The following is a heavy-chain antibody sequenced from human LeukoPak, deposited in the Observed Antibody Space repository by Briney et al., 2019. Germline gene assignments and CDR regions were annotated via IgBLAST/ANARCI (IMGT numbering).Heavy chain of an antibody. V-gene: IGHV3-21*01. CDR3: ARDAPAVGYCSSTSCYPDY. J-gene: IGHJ4*02. CDR2: ISSSSSYI. D-gene: IGHD2-2*01. Sequence: GGSLRLSCAASGFTFSSYSMNWVRQAPGKGLEWVSSISSSSSYIYYADSVKGRFTISRDSAKNSLYLQMNSLRAEDTAVYYCARDAPAVGYCSSTSCYPDYWGQGTLVTVSS. CDR1: GFTFSSYS.